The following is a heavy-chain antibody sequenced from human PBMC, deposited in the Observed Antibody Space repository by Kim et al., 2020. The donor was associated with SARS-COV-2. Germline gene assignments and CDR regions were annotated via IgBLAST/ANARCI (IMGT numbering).Heavy chain of an antibody. Sequence: YAGSVKGRVTISRDNSKNTLYLQMNSLRAEDTAVYYCARDFSSGSGTTDYWGQGTLVTVSS. J-gene: IGHJ4*02. D-gene: IGHD3-3*01. CDR3: ARDFSSGSGTTDY. V-gene: IGHV3-30*01.